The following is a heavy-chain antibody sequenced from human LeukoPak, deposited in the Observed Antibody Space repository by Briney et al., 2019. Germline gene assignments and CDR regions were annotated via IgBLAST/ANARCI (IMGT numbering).Heavy chain of an antibody. CDR2: INPNSGGT. J-gene: IGHJ4*02. Sequence: ASVKVSCKASGYTFTGYCVHWVRQAPGQGLEWMGWINPNSGGTNYGQKFQGRVTMTRDRSISTAYMELNRLRSHETAVYYCARSPTNCGGDCYPDYWGRGTLVTVSS. CDR1: GYTFTGYC. V-gene: IGHV1-2*02. CDR3: ARSPTNCGGDCYPDY. D-gene: IGHD2-21*02.